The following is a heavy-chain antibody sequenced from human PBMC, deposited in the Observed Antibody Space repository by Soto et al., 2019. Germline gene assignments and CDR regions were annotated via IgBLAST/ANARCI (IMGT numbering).Heavy chain of an antibody. CDR1: GFTFSTFA. V-gene: IGHV3-64*02. CDR2: ITSNGGST. CDR3: ARYYYESSGYHDY. J-gene: IGHJ4*02. Sequence: GGSLRLSCAASGFTFSTFAMHWVRQSPGKGLEYVSGITSNGGSTFYADSVKGRFTISRDNSKNTLYLQMGSLRVEDMAVYFCARYYYESSGYHDYWGQGT. D-gene: IGHD3-22*01.